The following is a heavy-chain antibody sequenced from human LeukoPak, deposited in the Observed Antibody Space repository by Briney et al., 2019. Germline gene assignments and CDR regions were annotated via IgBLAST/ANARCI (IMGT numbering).Heavy chain of an antibody. V-gene: IGHV3-23*01. CDR1: GFTFSSYA. J-gene: IGHJ3*02. CDR2: ISGSGGST. D-gene: IGHD2-2*02. CDR3: AKLAYCSSTSCYSSGWRGGAFDI. Sequence: GGSLRLSCAASGFTFSSYAMSWVRQAPGKGLEWVSAISGSGGSTYYADSVKGRFTISRDNSKNTLYLQMNSLRAEDTAVYYCAKLAYCSSTSCYSSGWRGGAFDISGQGTMVPVSS.